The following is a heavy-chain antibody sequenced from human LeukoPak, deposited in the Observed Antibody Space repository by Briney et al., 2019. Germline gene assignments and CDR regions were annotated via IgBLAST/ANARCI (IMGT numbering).Heavy chain of an antibody. D-gene: IGHD6-13*01. V-gene: IGHV5-51*01. CDR1: GYIFSSHW. Sequence: GESLKISCQCSGYIFSSHWFAWVRPMPGKGLEWMGNIYPGDSESRYSPSFQGQVTISADKSIRTAYLQWSSLKASDTAMYYCARRYSSSWFLDSWGQGTLVTVSS. J-gene: IGHJ4*02. CDR2: IYPGDSES. CDR3: ARRYSSSWFLDS.